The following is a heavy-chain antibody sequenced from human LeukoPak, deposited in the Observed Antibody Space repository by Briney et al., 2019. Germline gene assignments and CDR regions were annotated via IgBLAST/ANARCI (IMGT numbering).Heavy chain of an antibody. CDR3: AREGGGDRDFDY. V-gene: IGHV3-33*01. D-gene: IGHD2-21*02. CDR2: IWYDGSNK. CDR1: AFSFNNYD. Sequence: GKSLRLSCAASAFSFNNYDIQWVRQAPGKGLEWVAVIWYDGSNKYYADSVKGRFTISRDNSKNTLYLQMNSLRGDDTAVYYCAREGGGDRDFDYWGQGALVTVSS. J-gene: IGHJ4*02.